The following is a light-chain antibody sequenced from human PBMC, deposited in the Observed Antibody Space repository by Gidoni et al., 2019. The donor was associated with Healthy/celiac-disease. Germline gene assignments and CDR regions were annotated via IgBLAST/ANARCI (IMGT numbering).Light chain of an antibody. CDR3: QQRSNWPPFT. V-gene: IGKV3-11*01. J-gene: IGKJ4*01. Sequence: EIVLTQSPATLSLSPGERATLSGRASQSVTSYLSCYQQKPGQAPRLLLYDASNRATGIPARFSGSGSGTDFTLTISSLEPEDFAVYYCQQRSNWPPFTFGGGTKVEIK. CDR2: DAS. CDR1: QSVTSY.